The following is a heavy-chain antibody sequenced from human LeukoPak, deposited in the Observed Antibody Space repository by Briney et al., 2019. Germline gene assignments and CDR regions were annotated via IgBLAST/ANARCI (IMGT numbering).Heavy chain of an antibody. CDR1: GFTFSNYW. J-gene: IGHJ4*02. CDR2: INDDGRAT. D-gene: IGHD4-17*01. CDR3: ARDRLHYGEYEKTFDY. V-gene: IGHV3-74*01. Sequence: GGSLRLSCAASGFTFSNYWMHWVRQVPGKGLVWVSRINDDGRATFYADSVKGRFTISRDNSKNTLYLQMNSLRAEDTAVYYCARDRLHYGEYEKTFDYWGQGTLVTVSS.